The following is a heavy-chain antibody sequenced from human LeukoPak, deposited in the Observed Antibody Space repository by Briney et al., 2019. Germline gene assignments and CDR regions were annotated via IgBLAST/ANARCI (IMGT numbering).Heavy chain of an antibody. Sequence: GGSLRLSCAASGFIFGNYGMSWVRQAPGKGLEWVSFISGSSTTKYYVDSVKGRFTISRDNAKNSLHLQMNSLGAEDTAVYYCARVRVGYYFDYWGQGTLVTVSS. CDR2: ISGSSTTK. V-gene: IGHV3-48*01. J-gene: IGHJ4*02. CDR3: ARVRVGYYFDY. CDR1: GFIFGNYG.